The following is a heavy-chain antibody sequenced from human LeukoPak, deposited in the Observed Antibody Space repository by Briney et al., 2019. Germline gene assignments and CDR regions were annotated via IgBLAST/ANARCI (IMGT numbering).Heavy chain of an antibody. D-gene: IGHD5-24*01. CDR2: ISSSSSYI. CDR3: AREGGDGPGDGYIQPPHYYYGMDV. CDR1: GFTFSSYS. V-gene: IGHV3-21*01. J-gene: IGHJ6*02. Sequence: GGSLRLSCSASGFTFSSYSMNWVRQAPGKGLEWVSSISSSSSYIYYADSVKGRFTISRDNAKNSLYLQMNSLRAEDTAVYYCAREGGDGPGDGYIQPPHYYYGMDVWGQGTTVTVSS.